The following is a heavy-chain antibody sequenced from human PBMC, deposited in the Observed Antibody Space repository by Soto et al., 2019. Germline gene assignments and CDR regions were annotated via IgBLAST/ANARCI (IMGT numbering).Heavy chain of an antibody. Sequence: QLHLQESGPGLVKPSETLSLTCTVSGGSINSNNYSWGWIRQPPGKGPEWIGTVYHSDNPYYNPSLESRVSISVDTSENQFFLQVDSVTAADTAVYYCARQSTVAVAVWFDPWGQGILVTVSS. V-gene: IGHV4-39*01. D-gene: IGHD6-19*01. CDR1: GGSINSNNYS. CDR3: ARQSTVAVAVWFDP. CDR2: VYHSDNP. J-gene: IGHJ5*02.